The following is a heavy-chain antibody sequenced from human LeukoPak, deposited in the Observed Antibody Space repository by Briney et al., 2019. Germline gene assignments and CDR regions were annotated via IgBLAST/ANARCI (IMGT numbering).Heavy chain of an antibody. CDR2: INSDGSST. J-gene: IGHJ5*02. CDR1: GFTFSSYW. V-gene: IGHV3-74*01. CDR3: ARARIAARNWFDP. Sequence: PGGSLRLSCAASGFTFSSYWMHWVRRAPGKGLVWVSRINSDGSSTSYADSVKGRFTISRDNAKNTLYLQMNSLRAEDTAVYYCARARIAARNWFDPWGQGTLVTVSS. D-gene: IGHD6-6*01.